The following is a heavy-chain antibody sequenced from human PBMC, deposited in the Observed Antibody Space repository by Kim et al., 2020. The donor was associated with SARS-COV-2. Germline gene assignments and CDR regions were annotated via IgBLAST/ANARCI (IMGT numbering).Heavy chain of an antibody. D-gene: IGHD2-2*02. CDR2: IYPSDSDT. CDR1: GYIFNNYW. CDR3: ARQGPYTFDF. J-gene: IGHJ4*01. Sequence: GESLKISCEASGYIFNNYWIGWVRQKPGKGLEWMGVIYPSDSDTRYSPSFQGQVIMSVDKSNSVAYLQWNNLKSSDTAIYYCARQGPYTFDFWGHGTVVTVSS. V-gene: IGHV5-51*01.